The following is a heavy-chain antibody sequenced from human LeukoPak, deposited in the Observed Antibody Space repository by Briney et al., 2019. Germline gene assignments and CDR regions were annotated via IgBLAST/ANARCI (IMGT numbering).Heavy chain of an antibody. CDR3: ARDKDVYFDY. J-gene: IGHJ4*02. CDR1: GFTVSSNC. V-gene: IGHV3-21*01. Sequence: GGSLRLSCAASGFTVSSNCMNWVRQAPGKGLEWVSSISSSSSYIYYADSVKGRITISRDNAKNSLYLQMNSLRVEDTAVYYCARDKDVYFDYWGQGTLVTVSS. CDR2: ISSSSSYI.